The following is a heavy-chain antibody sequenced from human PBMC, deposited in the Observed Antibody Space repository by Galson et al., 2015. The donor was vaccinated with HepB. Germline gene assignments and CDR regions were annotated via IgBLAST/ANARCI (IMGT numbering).Heavy chain of an antibody. CDR1: GYTFTSYA. D-gene: IGHD6-19*01. CDR2: INAGNGNT. J-gene: IGHJ6*02. CDR3: AREAVAEGPHYYYGMDV. Sequence: SVKVSCKASGYTFTSYAMHWVRQAPGQRLEWMGWINAGNGNTKYSQKFQGRVTITRDTSASTAYMELSSLKASDTAMYYCAREAVAEGPHYYYGMDVWGQGTTVTVSS. V-gene: IGHV1-3*01.